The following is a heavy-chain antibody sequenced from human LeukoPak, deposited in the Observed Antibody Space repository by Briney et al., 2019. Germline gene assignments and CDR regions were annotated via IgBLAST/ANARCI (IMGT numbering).Heavy chain of an antibody. CDR2: FDPEDGET. D-gene: IGHD3-10*01. Sequence: ASVRVSCKVSGYTLTELSMHWVRQAPGKGLEWMGGFDPEDGETIYAQKFQGRVTMTEDTSTDTAYMEPSSLRSEDTAVYYCATVPRSPIWFGEPAFDPWGQGTLVTVSS. CDR3: ATVPRSPIWFGEPAFDP. V-gene: IGHV1-24*01. CDR1: GYTLTELS. J-gene: IGHJ5*02.